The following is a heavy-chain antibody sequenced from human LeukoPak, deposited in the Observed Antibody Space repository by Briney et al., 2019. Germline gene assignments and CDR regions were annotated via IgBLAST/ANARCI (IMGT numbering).Heavy chain of an antibody. J-gene: IGHJ4*02. CDR2: IYYSGST. D-gene: IGHD3-9*01. Sequence: PSETLSLTCTVSGGSISSSSYFWGWIRQPPGKGLEWIGSIYYSGSTYYNPSLKSRVTISVDTSKDQFSLKLSSVTAADTAVYYCARDMALRYFDFDYWGQGTLVTVSS. CDR1: GGSISSSSYF. CDR3: ARDMALRYFDFDY. V-gene: IGHV4-39*07.